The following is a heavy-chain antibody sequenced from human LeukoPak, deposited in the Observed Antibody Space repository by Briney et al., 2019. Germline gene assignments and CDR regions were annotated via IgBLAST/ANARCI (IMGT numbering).Heavy chain of an antibody. CDR3: ARENTIYCSGGSCYSSSPADH. J-gene: IGHJ4*02. CDR2: IIPIFGTA. Sequence: ASVKVSCKASGGTFSSYAISWVRQAPGQGLEWMGRIIPIFGTANYAQKFQGRVTITTDESTSTAYMELSSLRSEDTAVYYCARENTIYCSGGSCYSSSPADHWGQGTLVTVSS. CDR1: GGTFSSYA. V-gene: IGHV1-69*05. D-gene: IGHD2-15*01.